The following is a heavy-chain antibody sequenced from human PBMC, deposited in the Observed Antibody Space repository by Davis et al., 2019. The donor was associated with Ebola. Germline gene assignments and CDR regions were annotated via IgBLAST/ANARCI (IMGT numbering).Heavy chain of an antibody. V-gene: IGHV4-34*01. Sequence: PSETLSLTCAVYGGSFSGYYWSWIRQPPGKGLEWIGEINHSGSTNYNPSLKSRVTISVDTSKNQFSLKLSSVTAADTAVYYCARARPGYYYYGMDVWGQGTTVTVSS. J-gene: IGHJ6*02. D-gene: IGHD6-6*01. CDR1: GGSFSGYY. CDR2: INHSGST. CDR3: ARARPGYYYYGMDV.